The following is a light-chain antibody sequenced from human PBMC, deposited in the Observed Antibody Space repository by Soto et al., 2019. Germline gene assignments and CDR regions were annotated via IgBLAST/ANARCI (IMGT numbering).Light chain of an antibody. CDR2: LGS. V-gene: IGKV2-28*01. Sequence: DLVMTQSPLSLPVTPGEPASISCRSSQTLLHTNGYNYLEWYLQKPGQSPQLLIYLGSDRASGVPDRFSGSGSGTDFTLKISRVEAEDVGVYYCMQGLSGFTFGPGTKVEIK. J-gene: IGKJ3*01. CDR1: QTLLHTNGYNY. CDR3: MQGLSGFT.